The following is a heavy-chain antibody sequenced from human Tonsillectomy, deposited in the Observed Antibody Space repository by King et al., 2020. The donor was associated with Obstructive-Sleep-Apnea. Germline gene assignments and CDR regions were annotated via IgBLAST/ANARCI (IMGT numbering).Heavy chain of an antibody. V-gene: IGHV4-39*07. Sequence: VQLQESGPGLVKPSETLSLTCTVSGGSISSSSYYWGWIRQPPGKGLEWIVSIYYSGRTYYNPSLKSRVTITLDTSKNQVSLKLSSVTAADTAVYYCARVPRVLPVDYWGQGTLVTVSS. CDR2: IYYSGRT. CDR1: GGSISSSSYY. D-gene: IGHD4/OR15-4a*01. CDR3: ARVPRVLPVDY. J-gene: IGHJ4*02.